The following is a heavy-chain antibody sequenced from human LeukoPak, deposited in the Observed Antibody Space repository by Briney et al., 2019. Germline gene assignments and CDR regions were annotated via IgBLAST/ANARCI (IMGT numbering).Heavy chain of an antibody. V-gene: IGHV1-69*13. J-gene: IGHJ4*02. CDR3: ARVRRVEFPLKYSFDY. Sequence: ASVKVSCKASGGTFSSYAISWVRQAPGQGLEWMGGIIPIFGTANYAQKFQGRVTITADESTSTAYMELSSLRSEDTAVYYCARVRRVEFPLKYSFDYWGQGTLVTVPS. CDR1: GGTFSSYA. CDR2: IIPIFGTA. D-gene: IGHD2-21*01.